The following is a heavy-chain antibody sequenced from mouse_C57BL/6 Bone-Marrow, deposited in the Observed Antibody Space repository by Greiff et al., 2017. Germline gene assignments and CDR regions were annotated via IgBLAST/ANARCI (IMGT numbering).Heavy chain of an antibody. CDR3: LIYYDYDDGGYYAMDY. V-gene: IGHV1-5*01. CDR2: LYPGNSDT. J-gene: IGHJ4*01. D-gene: IGHD2-4*01. CDR1: GYTFTSYW. Sequence: VQLQQSGTVLARPGASVKMSCKTSGYTFTSYWMHWVKQRPGQGLEWIGALYPGNSDTSYNQKFKGKAKLTAVTSASTAYMELSSLTNEDSAVYYSLIYYDYDDGGYYAMDYWGQGTSVTVSS.